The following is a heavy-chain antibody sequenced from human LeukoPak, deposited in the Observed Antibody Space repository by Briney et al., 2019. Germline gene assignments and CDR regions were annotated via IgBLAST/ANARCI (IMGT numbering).Heavy chain of an antibody. CDR1: GFTFSTYG. D-gene: IGHD5-18*01. Sequence: AGGSLRLSCTASGFTFSTYGMHWVRQAPGKGLEWVANIKQDGSEKYYVDSVKGRYTISRDNAKNSLYLQMNSLRAEDTAVYYCARALLQYSYGYDYWGQGTLVTVSS. J-gene: IGHJ4*02. CDR3: ARALLQYSYGYDY. CDR2: IKQDGSEK. V-gene: IGHV3-7*01.